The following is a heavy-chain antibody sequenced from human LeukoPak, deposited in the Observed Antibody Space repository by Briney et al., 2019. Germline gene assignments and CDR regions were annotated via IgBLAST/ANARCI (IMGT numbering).Heavy chain of an antibody. J-gene: IGHJ5*02. CDR1: GYTFTSYG. Sequence: ASVTVSCKASGYTFTSYGISWVRQAPGQGLEWMGWISAYNGNTNYAQKLQGRVTMTTDTSTSTAYMELRSLRSDDTAVYYCARVDYGSGSDNWFDPWGQGNLVTVSS. CDR2: ISAYNGNT. V-gene: IGHV1-18*01. D-gene: IGHD3-10*01. CDR3: ARVDYGSGSDNWFDP.